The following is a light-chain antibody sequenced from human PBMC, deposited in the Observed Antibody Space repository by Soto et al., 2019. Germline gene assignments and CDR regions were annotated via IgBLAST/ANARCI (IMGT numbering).Light chain of an antibody. Sequence: QSVLTQPPSVSGAPRQRVTISCTGSSSNIGAGYDVHWYQQLPGTAPKLLIYGNSNRPSGVPDRFSGSKSGTSASLAITGLQAEDEADYYCQSYDSSLSVFGGGTKLTVL. V-gene: IGLV1-40*01. CDR2: GNS. CDR1: SSNIGAGYD. CDR3: QSYDSSLSV. J-gene: IGLJ3*02.